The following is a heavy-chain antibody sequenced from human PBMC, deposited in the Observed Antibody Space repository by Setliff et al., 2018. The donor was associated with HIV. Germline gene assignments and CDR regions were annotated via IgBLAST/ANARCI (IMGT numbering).Heavy chain of an antibody. CDR3: ARAPTLFGVEYYYYFGMDV. D-gene: IGHD3-3*01. Sequence: ASVKVSCKASGYIFTDYYMHWVRQAPGQELGWMGRINPNSGGTNYAQKFQGRITMTRDTSVNIAYMQLSRLRSDDTAVYYCARAPTLFGVEYYYYFGMDVWGQGTTVTVSS. CDR2: INPNSGGT. V-gene: IGHV1-2*06. CDR1: GYIFTDYY. J-gene: IGHJ6*02.